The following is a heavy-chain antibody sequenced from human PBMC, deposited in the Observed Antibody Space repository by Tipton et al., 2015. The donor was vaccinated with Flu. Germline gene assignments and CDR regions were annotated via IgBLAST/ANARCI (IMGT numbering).Heavy chain of an antibody. Sequence: TLSLTCTVYGGSFSGYYWSWIRQPLGKGLEWIGEINHSGSTNYNPSLKSRVTISVDTSKNQFSLKLSSVTAADTAVYYCARDDRVVVVPAAMGFLYGMDVWGQGTTVTVSS. CDR2: INHSGST. V-gene: IGHV4-34*01. J-gene: IGHJ6*02. CDR3: ARDDRVVVVPAAMGFLYGMDV. CDR1: GGSFSGYY. D-gene: IGHD2-2*01.